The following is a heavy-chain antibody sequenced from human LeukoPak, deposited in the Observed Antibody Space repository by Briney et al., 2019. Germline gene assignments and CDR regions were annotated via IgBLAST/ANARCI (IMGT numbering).Heavy chain of an antibody. CDR1: GYTFTSYG. CDR2: ISAYNGNT. J-gene: IGHJ6*03. D-gene: IGHD3-10*01. CDR3: ARDGLGGSGVAYYMDV. Sequence: GASAKVSCKASGYTFTSYGISWVRQAPGQGLEWMGWISAYNGNTNYAQKLQGRVTMTTDTSTSTAYMELRSLRSDDTAVYYCARDGLGGSGVAYYMDVWGKGTTVTVSS. V-gene: IGHV1-18*01.